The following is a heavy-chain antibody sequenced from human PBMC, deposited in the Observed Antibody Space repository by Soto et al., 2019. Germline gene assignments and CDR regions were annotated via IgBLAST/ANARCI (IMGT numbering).Heavy chain of an antibody. CDR1: GFTFSSYA. J-gene: IGHJ6*02. CDR3: ARYIPGVRYYGMDV. D-gene: IGHD2-2*01. V-gene: IGHV3-23*01. Sequence: EVQLLESGGGLVQPGGSLRLSCAASGFTFSSYAMKCVRQAPGKGLEWVARIGESGTPTYYADSVKGRFTISKDNSGKTLFMEMYSLRAEDTAVYYCARYIPGVRYYGMDVWGQGTTVTVSS. CDR2: IGESGTPT.